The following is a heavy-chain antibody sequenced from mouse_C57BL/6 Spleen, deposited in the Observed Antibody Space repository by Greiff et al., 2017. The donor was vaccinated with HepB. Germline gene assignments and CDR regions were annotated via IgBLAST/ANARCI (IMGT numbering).Heavy chain of an antibody. CDR3: AHSSGPLYAMDY. D-gene: IGHD3-2*02. J-gene: IGHJ4*01. CDR1: GYSFTDYN. V-gene: IGHV1-39*01. CDR2: VNPNYGTT. Sequence: VQLQQSGPELVKPGASVKISCKASGYSFTDYNMNWVKQSNGKSLEWIGVVNPNYGTTSYNQKFKGKATLTVDQSSSTAYMQLNSRTSEDSAVYYCAHSSGPLYAMDYWGQGTSVTVSS.